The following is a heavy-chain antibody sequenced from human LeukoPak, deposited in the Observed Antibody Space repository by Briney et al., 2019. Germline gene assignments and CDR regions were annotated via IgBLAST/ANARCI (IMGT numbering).Heavy chain of an antibody. D-gene: IGHD2-15*01. CDR1: GFTFSNYA. Sequence: GGSLRLSCAASGFTFSNYAMNWVRQAPGKGLEWVSAISGSGGSTYYADSVKGRFTISRDNSKNTLYLQMNSLRAEDTAVYYCAKDREDIVVVVAAKGPDYWGQGTLVTVSS. CDR2: ISGSGGST. V-gene: IGHV3-23*01. CDR3: AKDREDIVVVVAAKGPDY. J-gene: IGHJ4*02.